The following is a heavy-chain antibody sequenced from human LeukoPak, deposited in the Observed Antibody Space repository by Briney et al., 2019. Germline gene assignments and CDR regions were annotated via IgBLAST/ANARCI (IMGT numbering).Heavy chain of an antibody. V-gene: IGHV3-30*18. J-gene: IGHJ6*03. D-gene: IGHD3-10*01. Sequence: GRSLRLSCAASGFTFSNYGMHWVRQAPGKGLEWVAVISYDGTNKYYTDSVKGRFTISRDNSKNTLFLQMNSLRAEDSALYYCAKDSAFYYIDVWGKGTTVIISS. CDR3: AKDSAFYYIDV. CDR1: GFTFSNYG. CDR2: ISYDGTNK.